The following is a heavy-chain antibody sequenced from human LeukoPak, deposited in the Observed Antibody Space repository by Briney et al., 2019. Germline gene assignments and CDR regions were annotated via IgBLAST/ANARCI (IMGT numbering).Heavy chain of an antibody. J-gene: IGHJ4*02. V-gene: IGHV5-51*01. CDR1: GYSFTTYW. CDR3: ATSESQTKFDY. CDR2: IYPGDSDT. Sequence: GESLKISCKGSGYSFTTYWIGWVRQMPGKGLEWMGIIYPGDSDTRYSPSFQGQVTISVDKSISTAYLQWSSLKASDSAIYYCATSESQTKFDYWGQGTLVTVSS. D-gene: IGHD1/OR15-1a*01.